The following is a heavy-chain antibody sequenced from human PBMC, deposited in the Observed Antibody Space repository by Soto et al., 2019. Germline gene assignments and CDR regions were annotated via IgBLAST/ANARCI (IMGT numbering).Heavy chain of an antibody. CDR3: AREGGSGNFRYYAMDV. J-gene: IGHJ6*02. V-gene: IGHV1-69*12. D-gene: IGHD3-10*01. Sequence: QVQLVQSGAEVKKPGSSVKVSCKASGGTFSSYAISWVRQAPGQGLEWMGGIIPIFGTANYAQKFQGRVTITAYEPTCXAYMELSSLRSEDTAVYYCAREGGSGNFRYYAMDVWGQGTTVTVSS. CDR2: IIPIFGTA. CDR1: GGTFSSYA.